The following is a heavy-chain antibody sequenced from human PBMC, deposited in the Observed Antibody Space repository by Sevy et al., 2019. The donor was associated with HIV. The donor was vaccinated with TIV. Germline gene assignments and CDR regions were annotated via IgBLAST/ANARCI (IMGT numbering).Heavy chain of an antibody. CDR1: GFTLSSSG. Sequence: GGSLRLSCAASGFTLSSSGMTWVRQAPGKGLEWVSSMTPNGGYTYYADSVKGRFAISQENSQRTLYLLMNSLRVEDTAVYYCAKGGDYGGSYFDHWGRGALVTFSS. CDR3: AKGGDYGGSYFDH. J-gene: IGHJ4*02. CDR2: MTPNGGYT. V-gene: IGHV3-23*01. D-gene: IGHD4-17*01.